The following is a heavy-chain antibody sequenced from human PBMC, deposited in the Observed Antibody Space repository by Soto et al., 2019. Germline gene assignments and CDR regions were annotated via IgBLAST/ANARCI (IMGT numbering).Heavy chain of an antibody. D-gene: IGHD1-7*01. J-gene: IGHJ6*02. CDR2: ISSSGSTI. V-gene: IGHV3-48*03. CDR3: ARPGSWNYLKDYYYGMDV. Sequence: GGSLSLSCAASGFTFSSYEMNWVRQAPGKGLEWVSYISSSGSTIYYADSVKGRFTISRDNARNSLYLQMNSLRAEDTAVYYCARPGSWNYLKDYYYGMDVWGQGTTVTVSS. CDR1: GFTFSSYE.